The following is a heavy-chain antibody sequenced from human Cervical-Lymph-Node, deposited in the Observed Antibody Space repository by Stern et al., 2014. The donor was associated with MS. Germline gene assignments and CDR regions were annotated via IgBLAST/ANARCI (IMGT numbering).Heavy chain of an antibody. CDR3: VRGAYCGGDWYWGWFDS. Sequence: QLVQSGAEVTKPGSSVKVSCKASGDTFSDYAISWVRQAPGQGLEWMGGIIPIFGSTDYAQNFQGRVTITADESTTTAYMGLINLRSEDTAVYYCVRGAYCGGDWYWGWFDSWGQGTLVTVSS. J-gene: IGHJ5*01. CDR2: IIPIFGST. CDR1: GDTFSDYA. D-gene: IGHD2-21*02. V-gene: IGHV1-69*01.